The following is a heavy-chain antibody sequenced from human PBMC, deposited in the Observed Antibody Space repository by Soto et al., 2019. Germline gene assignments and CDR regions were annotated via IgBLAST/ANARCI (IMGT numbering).Heavy chain of an antibody. J-gene: IGHJ4*02. V-gene: IGHV3-7*03. CDR3: ARDLYQIATRTRPFDY. D-gene: IGHD6-6*01. Sequence: EVQVVESGGGLVQPGGSLRLSCAAPGFPFNGYWMSWVRQAPGKGLEWLASIKQDGSEIYYVDSVKGRFTISRDNAKNSLYLHMNSRRAEDTAVYYCARDLYQIATRTRPFDYWGQGTLVTVSS. CDR1: GFPFNGYW. CDR2: IKQDGSEI.